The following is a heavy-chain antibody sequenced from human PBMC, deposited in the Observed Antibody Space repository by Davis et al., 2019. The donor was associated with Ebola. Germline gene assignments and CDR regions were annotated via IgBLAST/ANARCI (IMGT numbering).Heavy chain of an antibody. D-gene: IGHD3-16*01. CDR2: IYYSGST. CDR3: AGGVNGDLDY. CDR1: GGSISSHY. Sequence: PSETLSLTCTVSGGSISSHYWSWIRQPPGKGLEWIGYIYYSGSTNYNPSLKSRVTISVDTSKNQFSLKLSSVTAADTAVYYCAGGVNGDLDYWGQGTLVTVSS. V-gene: IGHV4-59*08. J-gene: IGHJ4*02.